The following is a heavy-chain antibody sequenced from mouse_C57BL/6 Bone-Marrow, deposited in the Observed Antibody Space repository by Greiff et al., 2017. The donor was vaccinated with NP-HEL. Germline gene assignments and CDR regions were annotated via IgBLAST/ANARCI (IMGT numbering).Heavy chain of an antibody. Sequence: EVQRVESGGGLVQPGGSLKLSCAASGFTFSDYYMYWVRQTPEKRLEWVAYISNGGGSTYYPDTVKGRFTISRDNAKNTLYLQMSRLKSEDTAMYYCASLWDGYWGQGTTLTVSS. CDR2: ISNGGGST. V-gene: IGHV5-12*01. CDR1: GFTFSDYY. J-gene: IGHJ2*01. D-gene: IGHD4-1*01. CDR3: ASLWDGY.